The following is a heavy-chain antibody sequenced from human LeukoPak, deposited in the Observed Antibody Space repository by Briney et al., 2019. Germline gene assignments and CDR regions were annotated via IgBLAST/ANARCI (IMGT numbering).Heavy chain of an antibody. Sequence: GGSLRLSCAASGFTFSSYAMSWVRQAPGKGLEWVSAISGSGGSTYYADSVKGRFTISRDNSKNTLYLQMNSLRAEDTAVYYCAKHACSGGSCYSGSLSENWGQGTLVTVSS. CDR1: GFTFSSYA. J-gene: IGHJ4*02. V-gene: IGHV3-23*01. D-gene: IGHD2-15*01. CDR3: AKHACSGGSCYSGSLSEN. CDR2: ISGSGGST.